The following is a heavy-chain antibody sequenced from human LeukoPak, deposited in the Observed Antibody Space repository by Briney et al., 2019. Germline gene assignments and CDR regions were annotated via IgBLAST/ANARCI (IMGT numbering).Heavy chain of an antibody. D-gene: IGHD6-19*01. Sequence: SVKVSCKASGGTFSSYAISWVRQAPGQGLEWMGGIIPIFGTANYAQKFQGRVTVTADESTSTAYMELSSLRSEDTAVYYCARDPSPGQWPPTGGHWFDPWGQGTLVTVSS. CDR2: IIPIFGTA. J-gene: IGHJ5*02. CDR1: GGTFSSYA. CDR3: ARDPSPGQWPPTGGHWFDP. V-gene: IGHV1-69*13.